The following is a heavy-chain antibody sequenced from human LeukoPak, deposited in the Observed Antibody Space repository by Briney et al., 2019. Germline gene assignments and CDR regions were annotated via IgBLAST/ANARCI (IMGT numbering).Heavy chain of an antibody. Sequence: SETLSLTCTVSGGSISSSSYYWGWIRQPPGKGLEWIGSIYYSGSTYYNPSLKSRVTISVDTSKNQFSLKLSSVTAADTAVYYCARAVYYDTLQHWGQGTLVTVSS. D-gene: IGHD3-22*01. CDR2: IYYSGST. V-gene: IGHV4-39*07. CDR3: ARAVYYDTLQH. CDR1: GGSISSSSYY. J-gene: IGHJ1*01.